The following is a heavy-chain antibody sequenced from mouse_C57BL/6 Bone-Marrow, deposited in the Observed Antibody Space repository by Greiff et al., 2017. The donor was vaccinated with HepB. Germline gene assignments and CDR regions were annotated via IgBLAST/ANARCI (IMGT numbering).Heavy chain of an antibody. J-gene: IGHJ4*01. CDR3: TTGGYYDYGYAMDY. CDR1: GFNIKDDY. CDR2: IDPENGDT. V-gene: IGHV14-4*01. Sequence: EVQLQQSGAELVRPGASVKLSCTASGFNIKDDYMHWVKQRPETGLEWIGWIDPENGDTEYASKFQGKATITADTSSNTAYLQLSSLTSEDTAVYYCTTGGYYDYGYAMDYWGQGTSVTVSS. D-gene: IGHD2-4*01.